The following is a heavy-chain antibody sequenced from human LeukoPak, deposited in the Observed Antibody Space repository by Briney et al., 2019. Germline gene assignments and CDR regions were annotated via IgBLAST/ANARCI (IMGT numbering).Heavy chain of an antibody. J-gene: IGHJ4*02. CDR3: ATASGIAVADY. CDR2: ISYDGSIQ. V-gene: IGHV3-30*03. D-gene: IGHD6-19*01. Sequence: PGRSLRLSCAASGFTLSNYGMHWVRQAPGKGLEWVAVISYDGSIQYCADPVKGRFTISRDNSKNTLYLQMNSLRAEDTAVYYCATASGIAVADYWGQGTLVTVSS. CDR1: GFTLSNYG.